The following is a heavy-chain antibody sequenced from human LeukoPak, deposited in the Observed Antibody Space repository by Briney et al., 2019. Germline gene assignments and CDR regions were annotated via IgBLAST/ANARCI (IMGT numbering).Heavy chain of an antibody. J-gene: IGHJ4*02. D-gene: IGHD2-15*01. V-gene: IGHV3-30*02. CDR2: IRYDGSTR. CDR3: AKGSRGNRPYYFDY. Sequence: PGVSLRLSCAASGFTFSDLGMHWVRQAPGKGLEWVAFIRYDGSTRSYADSVKGRFTISRDNSKNTLYLQMSGLRAEDTAIYYCAKGSRGNRPYYFDYWGQGTLVTVSS. CDR1: GFTFSDLG.